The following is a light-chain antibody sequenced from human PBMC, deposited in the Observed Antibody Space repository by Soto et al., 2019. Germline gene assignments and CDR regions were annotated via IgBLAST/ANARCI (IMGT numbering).Light chain of an antibody. V-gene: IGLV1-44*01. CDR3: AAWDDRLNGWV. Sequence: QSALTQPPSASGTPGQRVTISCSGSSSNIGSDTVKWYQQFPGSAPKLLMYSNSQRPSGVPDRISGSKSGTSASLAISGLQSGDEADYYCAAWDDRLNGWVFGGGTKLTVL. CDR2: SNS. J-gene: IGLJ3*02. CDR1: SSNIGSDT.